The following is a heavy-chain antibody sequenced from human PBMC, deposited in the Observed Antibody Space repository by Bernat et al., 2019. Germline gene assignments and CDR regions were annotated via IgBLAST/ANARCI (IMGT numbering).Heavy chain of an antibody. D-gene: IGHD3-9*01. J-gene: IGHJ6*02. CDR3: ARDPTDYDILTASMENSAYGMDV. CDR2: LYSGGNP. CDR1: GFTVSSNY. Sequence: EVQLVETGGGLIQPGGSLRLSCAASGFTVSSNYMSWVRQAPGKGLEWVSVLYSGGNPYYADSVKGRFTISRDNSKNTLYLQMNSLRAEDTAVYYCARDPTDYDILTASMENSAYGMDVWGQGTTVTVSS. V-gene: IGHV3-53*02.